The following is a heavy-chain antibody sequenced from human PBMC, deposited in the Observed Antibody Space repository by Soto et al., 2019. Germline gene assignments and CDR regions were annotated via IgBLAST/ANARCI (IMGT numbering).Heavy chain of an antibody. V-gene: IGHV3-11*06. CDR3: ARVADTMVRGVYYYGMDV. J-gene: IGHJ6*02. Sequence: GGSLRLSCAASGFTFSDYYMSWIRQAPGKGLEWVSYISSSSSYTNYADSVKGRFTISRDNAKNSLYLQMNSLRAEDTAVYYCARVADTMVRGVYYYGMDVWGQGTTVTVSS. CDR1: GFTFSDYY. D-gene: IGHD3-10*01. CDR2: ISSSSSYT.